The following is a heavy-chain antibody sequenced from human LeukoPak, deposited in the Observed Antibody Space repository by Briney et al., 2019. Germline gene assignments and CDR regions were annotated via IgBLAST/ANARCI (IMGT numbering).Heavy chain of an antibody. Sequence: PSETLSLTCAVYGGSFSGYYWSWIRQPPGKGLEWIGEINHSGSTNYNPSPKSRVTISVDTSKNQFSLKLSSVTAADTAVYYCARRVVTAITFDYWGRGTLVTVSS. CDR1: GGSFSGYY. CDR3: ARRVVTAITFDY. V-gene: IGHV4-34*01. J-gene: IGHJ4*02. D-gene: IGHD2-21*02. CDR2: INHSGST.